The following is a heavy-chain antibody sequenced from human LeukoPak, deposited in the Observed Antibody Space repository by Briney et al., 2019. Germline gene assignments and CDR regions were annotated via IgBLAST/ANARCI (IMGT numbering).Heavy chain of an antibody. Sequence: GRSLRLSCAASGSTFSSYAMHWVRQAPGKGLEWVAVISYDGSNKYYADSVKGRFTISRDNSKNTLYLQMNSLRAEDTALYYCAKRDSTRTFDYWGQGTLVTVSS. J-gene: IGHJ4*02. V-gene: IGHV3-30-3*02. D-gene: IGHD2-21*01. CDR3: AKRDSTRTFDY. CDR1: GSTFSSYA. CDR2: ISYDGSNK.